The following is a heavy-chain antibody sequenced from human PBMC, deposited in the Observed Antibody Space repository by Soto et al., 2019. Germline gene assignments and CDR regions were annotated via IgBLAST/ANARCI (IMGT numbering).Heavy chain of an antibody. CDR1: GYTFTSYY. V-gene: IGHV1-46*03. Sequence: ASVKVSCTASGYTFTSYYMHWVRQAPGQGLEWMGIINPSGGSTSYAQKFQGRVTMTRDTSTSTVYMELSSLRSEDTAVYYCARDRHSSSRINWFDPWGQGTLVTVSS. CDR3: ARDRHSSSRINWFDP. CDR2: INPSGGST. J-gene: IGHJ5*02. D-gene: IGHD6-13*01.